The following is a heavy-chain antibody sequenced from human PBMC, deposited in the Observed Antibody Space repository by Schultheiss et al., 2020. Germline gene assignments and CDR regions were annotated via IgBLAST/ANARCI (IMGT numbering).Heavy chain of an antibody. V-gene: IGHV3-23*01. CDR3: AKDNYVVITSFAFDI. CDR1: GFTFSSYA. Sequence: GGSLRLSCAASGFTFSSYAMSWVRQAPGKGLEWVSAISGSGGSRYYADSVKGRFTISRDNSKNTLYLQMNSLRAEDTAVYYCAKDNYVVITSFAFDIWGQGTMVTVSS. CDR2: ISGSGGSR. D-gene: IGHD3-22*01. J-gene: IGHJ3*02.